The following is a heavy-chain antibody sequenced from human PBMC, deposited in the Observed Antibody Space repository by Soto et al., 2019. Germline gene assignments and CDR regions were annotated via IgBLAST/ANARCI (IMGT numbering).Heavy chain of an antibody. CDR2: ILPMFGSA. CDR3: ARDGYFDSSGHYHPGGGTLDY. V-gene: IGHV1-69*06. J-gene: IGHJ4*02. CDR1: GGPFTSYA. D-gene: IGHD3-22*01. Sequence: ASVKVSCKVSGGPFTSYAISWLRQAPGQGLEWMGKILPMFGSANYPEKFLGRVTITADTSTTTVYMKLDGLESEDTAVYFCARDGYFDSSGHYHPGGGTLDYWGQGTLVTVS.